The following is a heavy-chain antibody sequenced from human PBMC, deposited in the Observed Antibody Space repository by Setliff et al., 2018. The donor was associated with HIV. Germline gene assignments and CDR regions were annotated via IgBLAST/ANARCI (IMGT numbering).Heavy chain of an antibody. Sequence: GSLRLSCAASGFTFSSYWMSWVRQAPGKGLEWVANIKYDGSEKYYVGSVKGRFTISRDNAKNSLYLQMNSLRAEDTAVYYCAREPHELRYFDWLLYPAYXXXXMDVWGQGTMVTVSS. V-gene: IGHV3-7*01. D-gene: IGHD3-9*01. J-gene: IGHJ6*02. CDR2: IKYDGSEK. CDR3: AREPHELRYFDWLLYPAYXXXXMDV. CDR1: GFTFSSYW.